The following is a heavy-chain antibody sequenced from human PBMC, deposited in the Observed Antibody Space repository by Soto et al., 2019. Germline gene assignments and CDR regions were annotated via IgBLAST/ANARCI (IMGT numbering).Heavy chain of an antibody. Sequence: QVQVVESGGGVVQPGRSLRLSCAASGFTFRSYAIHWVRQDPGKGLEWVAVISRDGTNKYYVDSVKGRFTISRDNSKYTVYLQMKSLRDEDSAMFYCSRLRSGAVAASVDFWGQGTLVTVSS. J-gene: IGHJ4*02. D-gene: IGHD3-3*01. CDR2: ISRDGTNK. CDR3: SRLRSGAVAASVDF. V-gene: IGHV3-30*04. CDR1: GFTFRSYA.